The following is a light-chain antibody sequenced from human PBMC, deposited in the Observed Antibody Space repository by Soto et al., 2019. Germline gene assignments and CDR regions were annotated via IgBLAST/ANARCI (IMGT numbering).Light chain of an antibody. Sequence: DIVVTQSPLSLPVTPGEPASISCRSSQSLLHNNGHNYLDWYLQKPGQSPQLLIYLGSNRAPGVPDRFRGNGSGTDFTLTISRVEAEDVGVYYCMQGLRNLIFGQGTRLEIQ. CDR2: LGS. V-gene: IGKV2-28*01. CDR3: MQGLRNLI. J-gene: IGKJ5*01. CDR1: QSLLHNNGHNY.